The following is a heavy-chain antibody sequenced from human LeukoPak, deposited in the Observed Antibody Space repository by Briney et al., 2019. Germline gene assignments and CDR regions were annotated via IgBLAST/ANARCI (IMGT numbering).Heavy chain of an antibody. CDR2: IDPSDSYT. J-gene: IGHJ4*02. CDR3: ARSPVTDHFDY. CDR1: GYSFTSYW. V-gene: IGHV5-10-1*01. D-gene: IGHD1-14*01. Sequence: HGESLKISCKTSGYSFTSYWISWVRQMPGKGLEWMGRIDPSDSYTNYSPSFQGHVAISADKSISTAYLQWSSLKASDTAMYYCARSPVTDHFDYWGQGTLVTVSS.